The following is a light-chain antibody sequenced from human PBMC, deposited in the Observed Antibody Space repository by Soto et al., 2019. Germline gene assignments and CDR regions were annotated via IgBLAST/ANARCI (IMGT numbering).Light chain of an antibody. CDR1: QSVSSN. CDR2: GAS. CDR3: QQYNNFWT. Sequence: EIVMTQSPATLSVSPGETATLSCRASQSVSSNLAWYQQKPGQAPRLLIYGASTRATGIPARFSGSGSGTEFTLTISSLQSEDFAVYYGQQYNNFWTFGQGTKVEIK. V-gene: IGKV3-15*01. J-gene: IGKJ1*01.